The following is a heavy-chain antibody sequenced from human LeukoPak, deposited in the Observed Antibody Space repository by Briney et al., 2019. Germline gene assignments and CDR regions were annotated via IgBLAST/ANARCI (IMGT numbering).Heavy chain of an antibody. J-gene: IGHJ4*02. CDR2: IYYSGST. V-gene: IGHV4-39*01. Sequence: PSQTLSLTCTVSGGSISSGGYYWDWIRQPPGKGLEWIGSIYYSGSTYYNPSLKSRVTISVDTSKNQYSLKLSSVTAADTAVYYCARHSSSYYYDSSGYLNHDYWGQGTLVTVSS. D-gene: IGHD3-22*01. CDR3: ARHSSSYYYDSSGYLNHDY. CDR1: GGSISSGGYY.